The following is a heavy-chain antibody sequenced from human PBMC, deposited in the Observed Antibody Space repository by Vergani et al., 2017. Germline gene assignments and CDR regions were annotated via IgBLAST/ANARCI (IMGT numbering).Heavy chain of an antibody. Sequence: QVQLVESGGGVVQPGRSLRLSCAASGFTFSSYTISWVRQAPGQGLEWMGRIIPILGIANYAQKFQGRVTITADKSTSTAYMELSSLRSEDTAVYYCARAYYGSGSYQDYWGQGTLVTVSS. CDR2: IIPILGIA. J-gene: IGHJ4*02. D-gene: IGHD3-10*01. V-gene: IGHV1-69*09. CDR1: GFTFSSYT. CDR3: ARAYYGSGSYQDY.